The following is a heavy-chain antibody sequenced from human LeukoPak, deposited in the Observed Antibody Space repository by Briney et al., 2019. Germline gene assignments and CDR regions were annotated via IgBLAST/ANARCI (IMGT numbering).Heavy chain of an antibody. D-gene: IGHD6-13*01. CDR3: TTDLSSSWYVSWFDP. CDR1: GFTFSNAW. CDR2: IKSKTDGGTT. Sequence: GGSLRLSCAASGFTFSNAWMSWVRQAPGKGQEWVGRIKSKTDGGTTDYAAPVKGRFTISRDDSKNTLYLQMNSLKTEDTAVYYCTTDLSSSWYVSWFDPWGQGTLVTVSS. V-gene: IGHV3-15*01. J-gene: IGHJ5*02.